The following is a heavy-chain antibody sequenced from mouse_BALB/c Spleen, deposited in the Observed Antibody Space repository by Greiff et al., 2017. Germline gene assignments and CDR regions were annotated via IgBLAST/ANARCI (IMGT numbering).Heavy chain of an antibody. D-gene: IGHD2-1*01. CDR1: GYTFTSYW. CDR2: INPSTGYT. J-gene: IGHJ2*01. CDR3: ARSYGNSFDY. Sequence: QVHVKQSGAELAKPGASVKMSCKASGYTFTSYWMHWVKQRPGQGLEWIGYINPSTGYTEYNQKFKDKATLTADKSSSTAYMQLSSLTSEDSAVYYCARSYGNSFDYWGQGTTLTVSS. V-gene: IGHV1-7*01.